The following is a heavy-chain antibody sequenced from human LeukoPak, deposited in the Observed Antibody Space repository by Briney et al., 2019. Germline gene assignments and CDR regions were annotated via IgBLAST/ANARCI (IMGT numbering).Heavy chain of an antibody. CDR3: ARVNWEGSGTYYFDS. CDR1: GFTFSNHG. J-gene: IGHJ4*02. CDR2: ISHDGSSK. V-gene: IGHV3-30-3*01. Sequence: GGSLRLSCAASGFTFSNHGMHWVRQAPGKGLEWVAVISHDGSSKYYADSVKGRFTISRDNSKNTLFLQMDSLATEDTAVYFCARVNWEGSGTYYFDSWGQGTLVTVSS. D-gene: IGHD1-26*01.